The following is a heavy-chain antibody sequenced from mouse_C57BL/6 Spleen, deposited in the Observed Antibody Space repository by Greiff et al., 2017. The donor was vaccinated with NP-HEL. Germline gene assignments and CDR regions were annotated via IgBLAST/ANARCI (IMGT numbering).Heavy chain of an antibody. J-gene: IGHJ1*01. V-gene: IGHV1-69*01. CDR3: SRYGNYVDWYFDV. CDR1: GYTFTSYW. Sequence: VQLQQSGAELVMPGASVKLSCKASGYTFTSYWMHWVKQRPGQGLEWIGEIDPSDSYTNYNQKFKGKSTLTVDKSSRTAYMQLSSLTSEVSAVYYCSRYGNYVDWYFDVWGPGTTVTVSS. CDR2: IDPSDSYT. D-gene: IGHD2-1*01.